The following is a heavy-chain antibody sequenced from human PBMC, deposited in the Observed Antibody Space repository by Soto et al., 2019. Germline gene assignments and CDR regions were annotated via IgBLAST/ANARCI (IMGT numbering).Heavy chain of an antibody. J-gene: IGHJ4*02. D-gene: IGHD3-9*01. CDR2: IDQDDGKK. Sequence: GGSLRLSCAASGFTFSSHWMAWVRQAPGKGLEWVANIDQDDGKKFYVVSVKGRFTISRDNPKNSLYMQMNSLRSEDTAVYFCSREGPNYDILTGYHHSIDYWGQGTLVTVSS. V-gene: IGHV3-7*01. CDR1: GFTFSSHW. CDR3: SREGPNYDILTGYHHSIDY.